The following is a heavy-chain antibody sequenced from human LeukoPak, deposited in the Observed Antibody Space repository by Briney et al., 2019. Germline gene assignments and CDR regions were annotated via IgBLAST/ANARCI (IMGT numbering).Heavy chain of an antibody. CDR1: GGPITTYY. Sequence: PSDTLSLTCTVSGGPITTYYLSWIRQSAGMGLEWIGRISGSGVITYNPSLKSLVSLSLGTSNNHFFLKLVSVTAAYTAVYYFARDSVTTGEVKCYPWGQGMLVTVSS. D-gene: IGHD4-17*01. J-gene: IGHJ5*02. CDR3: ARDSVTTGEVKCYP. V-gene: IGHV4-4*07. CDR2: ISGSGVI.